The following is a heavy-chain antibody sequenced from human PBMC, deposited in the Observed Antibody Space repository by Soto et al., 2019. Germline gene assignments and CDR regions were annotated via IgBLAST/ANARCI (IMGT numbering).Heavy chain of an antibody. CDR3: AGYYDFWSGYQKGFDY. CDR2: IIPIFGTA. CDR1: GGTFGSYA. D-gene: IGHD3-3*01. V-gene: IGHV1-69*06. J-gene: IGHJ4*02. Sequence: QVQLVQSGAEVKKPGSSVKVSCKASGGTFGSYAISWVRQAPGQGLEWMGGIIPIFGTANYAQKFQGRVTITADKSTSTAYMELSSLRSEDTAVYYCAGYYDFWSGYQKGFDYWGQGTLVTVSS.